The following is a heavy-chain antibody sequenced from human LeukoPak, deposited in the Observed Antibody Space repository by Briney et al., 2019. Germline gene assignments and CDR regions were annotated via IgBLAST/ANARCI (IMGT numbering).Heavy chain of an antibody. D-gene: IGHD2-15*01. CDR3: AREVVVDGAVASGY. CDR1: GYTFTGYY. Sequence: ASVKVSCKASGYTFTGYYMHWVRQAPGQGLEWMGWINPNSGGTNYAQKFQGRVTMTRDTSISTAYMELSRLRSDDTAVYYCAREVVVDGAVASGYWGQGTLVTVSS. J-gene: IGHJ4*02. CDR2: INPNSGGT. V-gene: IGHV1-2*02.